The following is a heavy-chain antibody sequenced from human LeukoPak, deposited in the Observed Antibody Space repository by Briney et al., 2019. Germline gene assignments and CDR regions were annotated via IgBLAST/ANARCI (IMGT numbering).Heavy chain of an antibody. V-gene: IGHV3-23*01. CDR2: ISGSGGST. D-gene: IGHD3-10*01. J-gene: IGHJ4*02. CDR1: GFTFSSYA. Sequence: GGSLRLSCAASGFTFSSYAMSWVRQAPGKGLEWVSAISGSGGSTYYADSVKGRFAISRDNSKNTLYLQMNSLRAEDTAVYYCAKAMVRGVIISNFDYWGQGTLVTVSS. CDR3: AKAMVRGVIISNFDY.